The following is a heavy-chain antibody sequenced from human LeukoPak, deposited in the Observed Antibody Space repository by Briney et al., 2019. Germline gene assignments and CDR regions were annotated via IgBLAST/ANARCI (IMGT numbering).Heavy chain of an antibody. J-gene: IGHJ6*02. Sequence: PGGSLILSCAASGFTFSSYGMHWVRQAPGKGLEWVAVIWYDGSNKYYADSVKGRFTISRDNSKNTLYLQMNSLRAEDTAVYYCARENIAVAGRVGMRGYYYYYGMDVWGQGTTVTVSS. CDR3: ARENIAVAGRVGMRGYYYYYGMDV. D-gene: IGHD6-19*01. CDR2: IWYDGSNK. CDR1: GFTFSSYG. V-gene: IGHV3-33*01.